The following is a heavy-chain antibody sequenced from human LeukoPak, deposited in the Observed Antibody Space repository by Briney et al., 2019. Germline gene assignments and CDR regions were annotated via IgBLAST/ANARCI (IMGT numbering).Heavy chain of an antibody. CDR1: GFTFSSYW. CDR3: ARALLWFGGYYFDY. CDR2: INSDGSST. J-gene: IGHJ4*02. D-gene: IGHD3-10*01. V-gene: IGHV3-74*01. Sequence: GGSLRLSCAASGFTFSSYWMHWVRQAPGKGLVWVSRINSDGSSTSYADSVKGRFTISRDNAKNTLYLQVNSLRAEDTAVYYCARALLWFGGYYFDYWGQGTLVTVSS.